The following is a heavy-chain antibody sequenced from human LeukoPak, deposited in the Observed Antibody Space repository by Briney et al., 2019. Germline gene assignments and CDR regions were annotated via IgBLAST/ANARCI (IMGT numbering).Heavy chain of an antibody. CDR3: AREQDFSWYSSSSQTLTFDY. Sequence: SGGSLRLSCAASGFTFSSYAMHWVRQAPGKGLEWVAVISYDGSNKYYADSVKGRFTISRDNSKNTLYLQMNSLRAEDTAVYYCAREQDFSWYSSSSQTLTFDYWGQGTLVTVSS. CDR1: GFTFSSYA. V-gene: IGHV3-30*04. J-gene: IGHJ4*02. CDR2: ISYDGSNK. D-gene: IGHD6-6*01.